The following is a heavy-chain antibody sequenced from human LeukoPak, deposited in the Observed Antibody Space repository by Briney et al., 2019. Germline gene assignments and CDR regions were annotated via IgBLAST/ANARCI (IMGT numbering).Heavy chain of an antibody. CDR1: GYTFTSYG. CDR2: ISAYSSNT. V-gene: IGHV1-18*01. CDR3: ASCYGALPRAFDI. D-gene: IGHD4-17*01. Sequence: GASVKVSCKASGYTFTSYGISWVRQAPGQGLEWMGWISAYSSNTNYAQKLQGRVTMTTDTSTSTAYMELRSLRSDDTAVYYCASCYGALPRAFDIWGQGTMVTVSS. J-gene: IGHJ3*02.